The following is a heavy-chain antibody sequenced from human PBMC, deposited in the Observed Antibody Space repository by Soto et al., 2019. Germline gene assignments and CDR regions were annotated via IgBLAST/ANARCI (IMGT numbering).Heavy chain of an antibody. Sequence: GGSLRLSCAASGFTFSSYAMHWVRQAPGKGLEWVAVISYDGSNKYYADSVKGRFTISRDNSKNTLYLQMNSLRAEDTAVYYCARGSSDPIANRGYFDYWGQGTLVTVSS. CDR1: GFTFSSYA. D-gene: IGHD3-10*01. J-gene: IGHJ4*02. V-gene: IGHV3-30-3*01. CDR2: ISYDGSNK. CDR3: ARGSSDPIANRGYFDY.